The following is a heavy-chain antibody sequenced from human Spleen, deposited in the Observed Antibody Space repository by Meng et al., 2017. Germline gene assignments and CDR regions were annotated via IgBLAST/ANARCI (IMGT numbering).Heavy chain of an antibody. CDR3: AGLGTDAFDI. J-gene: IGHJ3*02. CDR2: IYYSGST. V-gene: IGHV4-61*08. Sequence: VPLQESGPGRVGPSETPVPTCTVSGGSVSSSDYYWGWIRQPPGKGLEWIGYIYYSGSTSYNPSLKSRGTISVDTSKNQFSLKLSSVTAADTAVYYCAGLGTDAFDIWGQGTMVTVSS. CDR1: GGSVSSSDYY. D-gene: IGHD3-10*01.